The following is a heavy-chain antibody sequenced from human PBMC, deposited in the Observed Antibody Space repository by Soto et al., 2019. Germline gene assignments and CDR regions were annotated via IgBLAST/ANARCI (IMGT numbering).Heavy chain of an antibody. CDR1: GFTFNTYA. Sequence: GGSLRLSCAASGFTFNTYAMHWVRQAPGKGLEYVSAITNSGDYTYYANSVKGRFTISRDNSKNTLYLQMGSLIPEDMAVYYCARADGSGSYPYWGQGTLVTVSS. D-gene: IGHD3-10*01. CDR2: ITNSGDYT. CDR3: ARADGSGSYPY. J-gene: IGHJ4*02. V-gene: IGHV3-64*01.